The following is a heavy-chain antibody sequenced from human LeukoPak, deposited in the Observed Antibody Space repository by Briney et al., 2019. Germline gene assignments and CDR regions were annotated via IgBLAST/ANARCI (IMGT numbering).Heavy chain of an antibody. CDR3: ARGTPYCSSASCYNY. CDR1: GYTFTSYD. Sequence: GASVKVSCKASGYTFTSYDINWVRQAPGQGLEWMGWMNPNSGNTGCAQKFQGRVTMTRNASINTAYMELTNLGSEDTAVYYCARGTPYCSSASCYNYWGQGSLVTVSS. V-gene: IGHV1-8*01. D-gene: IGHD2-2*02. J-gene: IGHJ4*02. CDR2: MNPNSGNT.